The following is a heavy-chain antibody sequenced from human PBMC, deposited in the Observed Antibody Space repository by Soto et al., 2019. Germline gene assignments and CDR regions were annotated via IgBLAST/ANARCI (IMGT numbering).Heavy chain of an antibody. CDR3: TRGPPRVQWFDP. V-gene: IGHV4-61*01. CDR2: IYFTGST. J-gene: IGHJ5*02. CDR1: GGSVSSGTYY. Sequence: LSLTCTVSGGSVSSGTYYWSWIRQPPGKGLEWIGHIYFTGSTNYNPSLKSRVTMSLDTSRNQFSLKLSSVTAADTAVYYCTRGPPRVQWFDPWGLGTLVTVSS.